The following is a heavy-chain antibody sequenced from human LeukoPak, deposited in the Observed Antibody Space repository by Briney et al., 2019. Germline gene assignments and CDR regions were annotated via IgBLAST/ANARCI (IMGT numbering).Heavy chain of an antibody. CDR3: ARRSDCGDS. D-gene: IGHD2-21*02. CDR2: ISVYDGNR. V-gene: IGHV1-18*01. Sequence: VASVKVSCKASGYTFPNYAISWVRQAPGQGLEWMGWISVYDGNRNYAQNLQGRVTMTTDTSTNTAYMELRSLRSDDTAMYYCARRSDCGDSWGQGTLVTVSS. J-gene: IGHJ4*02. CDR1: GYTFPNYA.